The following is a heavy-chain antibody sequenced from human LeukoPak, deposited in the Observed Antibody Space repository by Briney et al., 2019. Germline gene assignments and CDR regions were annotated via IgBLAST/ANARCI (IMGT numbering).Heavy chain of an antibody. CDR3: ARRYCSGGTCYFDY. D-gene: IGHD2-15*01. J-gene: IGHJ4*02. CDR1: GSTLSNFS. CDR2: INSDESLT. V-gene: IGHV3-74*03. Sequence: PARSLSLSCAASGSTLSNFSMHWVRQAPGKGLVWVSRINSDESLTTSADPVKGRFTISRDTAKNTLYLQMNSLRAEDTAVYYCARRYCSGGTCYFDYWGQGTLVTVSS.